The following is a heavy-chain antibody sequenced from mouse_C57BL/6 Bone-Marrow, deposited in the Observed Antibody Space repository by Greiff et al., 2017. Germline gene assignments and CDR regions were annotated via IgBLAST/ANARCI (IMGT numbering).Heavy chain of an antibody. D-gene: IGHD1-1*01. V-gene: IGHV3-6*01. J-gene: IGHJ2*01. Sequence: EVKLQESGPGLVKPSQSLSLTCSVTGYSITSGYYWNWIRQFPGNKLEWMGYISYDGSNNYNPSLKNRISITRDTSKNQFFLKLNSLTTEDTATYYCARDPYYGSSYFDDWGQGTTLTVSS. CDR1: GYSITSGYY. CDR2: ISYDGSN. CDR3: ARDPYYGSSYFDD.